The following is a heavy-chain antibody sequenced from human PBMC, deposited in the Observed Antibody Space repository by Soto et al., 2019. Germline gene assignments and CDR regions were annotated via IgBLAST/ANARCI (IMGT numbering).Heavy chain of an antibody. V-gene: IGHV4-31*03. Sequence: QVQLQESGPGQVKLSQTLCLTCTVSGGSISSDGNYWSWIRQHPGKGQEWIGYIYYSGSTYYNPSLKSRVTISVDTSKNQFSLKLSSVTAADTAVYYCAREGGIVGATAADYWGQGTLVTVSS. CDR2: IYYSGST. D-gene: IGHD1-26*01. CDR1: GGSISSDGNY. J-gene: IGHJ4*02. CDR3: AREGGIVGATAADY.